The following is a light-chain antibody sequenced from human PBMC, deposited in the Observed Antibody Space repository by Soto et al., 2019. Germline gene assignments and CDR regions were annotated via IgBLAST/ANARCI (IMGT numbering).Light chain of an antibody. CDR1: QVISSY. V-gene: IGKV1-9*01. J-gene: IGKJ5*01. CDR2: GAS. CDR3: QQYNNWPPIT. Sequence: IQMTQSPSSLSASVGDRVTITCRASQVISSYLAWYQQKPGKAPKLLIYGASTRATGIPARFSGSGSGTEFTLTISSLQSEDFAVYYCQQYNNWPPITFGQGTRLEIK.